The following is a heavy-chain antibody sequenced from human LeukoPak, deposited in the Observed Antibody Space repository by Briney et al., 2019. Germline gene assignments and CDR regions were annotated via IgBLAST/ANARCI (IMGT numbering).Heavy chain of an antibody. D-gene: IGHD1-14*01. CDR2: IGPTGSDR. Sequence: PGGSLRLSCAASGFTFSSYGMHWVRQAPGKGLEWVASIGPTGSDRYHADSIKGRFTISRDNANNFLYLQMNSLRAEDTAVYYCATETNGRHYDYGGQGTLLTVSS. V-gene: IGHV3-21*06. J-gene: IGHJ4*02. CDR3: ATETNGRHYDY. CDR1: GFTFSSYG.